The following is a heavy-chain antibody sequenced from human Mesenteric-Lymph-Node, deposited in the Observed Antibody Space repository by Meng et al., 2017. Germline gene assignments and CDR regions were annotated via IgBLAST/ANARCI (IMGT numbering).Heavy chain of an antibody. CDR1: GFTFSSYW. V-gene: IGHV3-21*01. CDR2: ISSSSSYI. D-gene: IGHD3-22*01. CDR3: ARGGYQYEY. Sequence: GESLKISCTASGFTFSSYWMGWVRQAPGKGLEWVSSISSSSSYIYYADSMQGRFTISRDNAKNSLFLQMNSLRAEDTAVYYCARGGYQYEYWGQGTLVTVSS. J-gene: IGHJ4*02.